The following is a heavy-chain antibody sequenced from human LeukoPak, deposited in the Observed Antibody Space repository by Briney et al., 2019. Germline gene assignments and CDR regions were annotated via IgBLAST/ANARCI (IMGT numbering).Heavy chain of an antibody. D-gene: IGHD2-15*01. Sequence: GGSLRLSCAASGFTFSTYSMNWVRQAPGKGLEWVSYISGSSSTKYYADSVKGRFTISRDNAKNSLYLQMNSLRAEDTALYYCAKDIVEGAFDYWGQGTLVTVSS. CDR3: AKDIVEGAFDY. J-gene: IGHJ4*02. V-gene: IGHV3-48*04. CDR1: GFTFSTYS. CDR2: ISGSSSTK.